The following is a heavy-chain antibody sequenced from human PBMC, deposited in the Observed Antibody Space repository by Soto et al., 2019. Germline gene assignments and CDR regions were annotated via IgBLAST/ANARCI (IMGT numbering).Heavy chain of an antibody. CDR1: GYTFTSYA. CDR2: INAGNGNT. V-gene: IGHV1-3*01. CDR3: ARDGKLRFLEWLSYFDY. D-gene: IGHD3-3*01. Sequence: ASVKVSCKASGYTFTSYAMHWVRQAPGQRLEWMKWINAGNGNTKYSQKFQGRVTITRDTSASTAYMELSSLRSEDTAVYYCARDGKLRFLEWLSYFDYWGQGTLVTVSS. J-gene: IGHJ4*02.